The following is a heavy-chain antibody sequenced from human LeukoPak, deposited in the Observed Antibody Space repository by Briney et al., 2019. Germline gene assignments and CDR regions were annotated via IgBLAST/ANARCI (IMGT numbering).Heavy chain of an antibody. J-gene: IGHJ3*02. D-gene: IGHD6-13*01. CDR3: ASPSSSYHDAFDI. V-gene: IGHV1-18*01. Sequence: ASVRVSCKASGYAFSRITINWVRQAPGQGLEWMGWISLYNGNTNYAQKFQGSVTMTRDTSTTTVSMELRSLRSDDTAVYYCASPSSSYHDAFDIWGQGTMVTVSS. CDR1: GYAFSRIT. CDR2: ISLYNGNT.